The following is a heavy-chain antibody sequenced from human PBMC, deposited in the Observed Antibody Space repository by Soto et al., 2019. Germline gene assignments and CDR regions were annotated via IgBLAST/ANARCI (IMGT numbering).Heavy chain of an antibody. D-gene: IGHD6-13*01. V-gene: IGHV4-34*12. CDR2: VFHNGNT. CDR1: GGSFTANY. CDR3: ASARWDF. J-gene: IGHJ4*02. Sequence: QVQLHQWGAGLVKPSETLSLTCAVSGGSFTANYWAWVRQPPGKGLEWIGEVFHNGNTNYNPSLKSRVTVSADTFKNQFSLRLTSVTAADTAVYFCASARWDFWGQGTLVTVSS.